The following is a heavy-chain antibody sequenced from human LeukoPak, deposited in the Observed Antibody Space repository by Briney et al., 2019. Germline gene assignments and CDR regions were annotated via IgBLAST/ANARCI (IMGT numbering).Heavy chain of an antibody. V-gene: IGHV3-23*01. CDR3: ASFLLDYYDSSGYYSRDAFDI. CDR2: ISGSGGST. Sequence: GGSLRLSCAASGFTFSSYAMSWVRQAPGKGLEWVSAISGSGGSTYYADSVKGRFTISRDNSKNTLYLQMNSLRAEDTAVYYCASFLLDYYDSSGYYSRDAFDIWGQGTMVTVSS. D-gene: IGHD3-22*01. CDR1: GFTFSSYA. J-gene: IGHJ3*02.